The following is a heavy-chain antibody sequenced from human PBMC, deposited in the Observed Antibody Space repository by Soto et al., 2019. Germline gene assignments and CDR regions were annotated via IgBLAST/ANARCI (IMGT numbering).Heavy chain of an antibody. CDR3: AGEGEGFGELIYYSYGMAV. D-gene: IGHD3-10*01. Sequence: QVQLVQSGAEVKKPGSSVKVSCKASGGTFSSYAISWVRQAPGQGLEWMGGIIPIFGTANYAQKFQGRVTITADESTSTAYMELSSLRSDATAVYYCAGEGEGFGELIYYSYGMAVWGQGTTVTVSS. CDR1: GGTFSSYA. CDR2: IIPIFGTA. J-gene: IGHJ6*02. V-gene: IGHV1-69*01.